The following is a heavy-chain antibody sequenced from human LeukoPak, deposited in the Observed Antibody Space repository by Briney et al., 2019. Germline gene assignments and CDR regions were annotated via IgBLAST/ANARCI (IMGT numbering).Heavy chain of an antibody. CDR3: ARAHCSGGSCYSSDAFDI. CDR1: GGSFSGYY. CDR2: INHSGST. J-gene: IGHJ3*02. V-gene: IGHV4-34*01. D-gene: IGHD2-15*01. Sequence: PSETPSLTCAVYGGSFSGYYWSWIRQPPGKGLEWIGEINHSGSTNYNPSLKSRVTISVDTSKNQFSLKLSSVTAADTAVYYCARAHCSGGSCYSSDAFDIWGQGTMVAVSS.